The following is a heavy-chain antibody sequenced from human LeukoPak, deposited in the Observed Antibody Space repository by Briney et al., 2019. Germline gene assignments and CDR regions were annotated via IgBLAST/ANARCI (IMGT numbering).Heavy chain of an antibody. V-gene: IGHV4-31*03. Sequence: PSETLSLTSTVSGGSISSSSYYWGWIRQPPGKGLEWIGYIYYSGSTYYNPSLKSRVTISVDTSKNQFSLKLSSVTAADTAVYYCAGQNRYSVYSGYDSDYWGQGTLVTVSS. CDR2: IYYSGST. CDR3: AGQNRYSVYSGYDSDY. CDR1: GGSISSSSYY. D-gene: IGHD5-12*01. J-gene: IGHJ4*02.